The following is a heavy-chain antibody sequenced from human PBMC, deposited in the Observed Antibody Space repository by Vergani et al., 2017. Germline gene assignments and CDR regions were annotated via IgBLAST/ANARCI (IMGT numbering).Heavy chain of an antibody. Sequence: QVQLVQSGAEVKKPGASVKVSCKASGYTFTSYGISWVRQAPGQGLEWMGWISAYNGNTNYAQKLQGRVTMTTDTSTSTAYMELRSLRSDDTAVNYCAEGMEDRGYSGYDPLYYGMDVWGQGTTVTVSS. CDR3: AEGMEDRGYSGYDPLYYGMDV. V-gene: IGHV1-18*01. D-gene: IGHD5-12*01. CDR2: ISAYNGNT. CDR1: GYTFTSYG. J-gene: IGHJ6*02.